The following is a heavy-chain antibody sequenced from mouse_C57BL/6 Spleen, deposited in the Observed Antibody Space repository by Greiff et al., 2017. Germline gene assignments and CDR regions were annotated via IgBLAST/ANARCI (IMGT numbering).Heavy chain of an antibody. Sequence: EVNLVESGGGLVKPGGSLKLSCAASGFTFSSYAMSWVRQTPEKRLEWVATISDGGSYTYYPDNVKGRFTISRDNAKNNLYLQMSHLKSEDTAMYYCARVSTYAMDYWGQGTSVTVSS. J-gene: IGHJ4*01. CDR1: GFTFSSYA. CDR3: ARVSTYAMDY. V-gene: IGHV5-4*03. D-gene: IGHD1-1*01. CDR2: ISDGGSYT.